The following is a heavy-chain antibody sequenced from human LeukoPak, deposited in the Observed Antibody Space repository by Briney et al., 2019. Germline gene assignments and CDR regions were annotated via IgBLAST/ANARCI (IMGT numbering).Heavy chain of an antibody. CDR2: IIPIFGTA. Sequence: SVKVSCKASGGTFSIYAISWVRQAPGQGLEWMGGIIPIFGTANYAQKFQGRVTITADESTSTAYMELSSLRSEDTAVYYCARKDIVVVPAAKDYYGMDVWGKGTTVTVSS. CDR3: ARKDIVVVPAAKDYYGMDV. J-gene: IGHJ6*04. CDR1: GGTFSIYA. V-gene: IGHV1-69*13. D-gene: IGHD2-2*01.